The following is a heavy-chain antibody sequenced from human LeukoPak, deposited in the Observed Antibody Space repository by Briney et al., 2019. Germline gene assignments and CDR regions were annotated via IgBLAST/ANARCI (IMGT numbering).Heavy chain of an antibody. CDR3: AKDFHCSGGSCYSMGHDY. J-gene: IGHJ4*02. V-gene: IGHV3-43*02. Sequence: GGSLRLSCAASGFTFHDYAMHWVRQAPGKGLERVSVISGDGSSTYYADSLKGRFTISRDNRKNSLYLQMNSLRTEDSALYYCAKDFHCSGGSCYSMGHDYWGQGTLVTVSS. D-gene: IGHD2-15*01. CDR1: GFTFHDYA. CDR2: ISGDGSST.